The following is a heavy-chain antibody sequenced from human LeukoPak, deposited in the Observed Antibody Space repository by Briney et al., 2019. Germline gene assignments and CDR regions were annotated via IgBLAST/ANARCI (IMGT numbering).Heavy chain of an antibody. V-gene: IGHV4-31*03. CDR2: IYYSGTT. Sequence: SQTLSLTCTVSGGSISSDGYYWTWIRQHPGKGLEWIGYIYYSGTTYYNPSLESRVTPSVDTSKNQFSLRLSSVTAADTAVYYCARDRSRGYFDYWGQGTLVTVSS. CDR3: ARDRSRGYFDY. CDR1: GGSISSDGYY. J-gene: IGHJ4*02. D-gene: IGHD2-2*01.